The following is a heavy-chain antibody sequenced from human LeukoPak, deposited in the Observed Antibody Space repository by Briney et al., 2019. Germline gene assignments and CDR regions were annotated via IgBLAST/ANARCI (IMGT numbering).Heavy chain of an antibody. CDR1: GFTFDDYA. V-gene: IGHV3-9*03. J-gene: IGHJ4*02. CDR3: SKDIGPDYYDRSGSDY. Sequence: PGGSLRLSCAASGFTFDDYAMHWVRQAPGKGLEWVSGISWNSGSIGYADSVKGRFTISRDNAKNSLYLQMNSLRAEDMALYYFSKDIGPDYYDRSGSDYWGQGTLVTVSS. CDR2: ISWNSGSI. D-gene: IGHD3-22*01.